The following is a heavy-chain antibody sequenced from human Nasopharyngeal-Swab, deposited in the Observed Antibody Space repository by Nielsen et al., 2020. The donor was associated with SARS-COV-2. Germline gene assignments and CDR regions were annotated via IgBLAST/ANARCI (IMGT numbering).Heavy chain of an antibody. CDR1: GYTFIDYY. D-gene: IGHD1-26*01. CDR2: INPNTGGT. J-gene: IGHJ4*02. CDR3: ARGGTYYFDY. V-gene: IGHV1-2*02. Sequence: ASVKVSCKASGYTFIDYYIYWVRQAPGQGLEWMGWINPNTGGTNYAQKFQGRVTMTRDTPISTAYMELSRLRSDDTAVYYRARGGTYYFDYWGQGTLVTVSS.